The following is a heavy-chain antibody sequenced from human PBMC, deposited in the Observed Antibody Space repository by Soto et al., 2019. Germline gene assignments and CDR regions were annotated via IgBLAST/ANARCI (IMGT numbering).Heavy chain of an antibody. Sequence: QVQLVESGGGVVQPGRSLRLSCAASGFTFSSYAMHWVRQAPGKGTAWVAVISYDGSKKYYADSVKGRFTISRANSKNTLYLQMTSLRAEDTAVDYCARDLVADAFHIWGQGTMVTVSS. CDR2: ISYDGSKK. D-gene: IGHD5-12*01. J-gene: IGHJ3*02. CDR1: GFTFSSYA. V-gene: IGHV3-30-3*01. CDR3: ARDLVADAFHI.